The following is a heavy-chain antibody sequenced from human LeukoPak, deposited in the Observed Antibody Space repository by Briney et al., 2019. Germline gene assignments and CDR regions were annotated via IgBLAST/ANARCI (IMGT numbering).Heavy chain of an antibody. J-gene: IGHJ4*02. Sequence: GGSLRLSCAASGFTFDDYGMSWVRQAPGKGLEWVSGINWNGGSTGYADSVKGRFTISRDNAKNSLYLQMNSLGAEDTALYYCARDTSSSYGSGSDYWGQGTLVTVSS. CDR2: INWNGGST. D-gene: IGHD3-10*01. V-gene: IGHV3-20*04. CDR3: ARDTSSSYGSGSDY. CDR1: GFTFDDYG.